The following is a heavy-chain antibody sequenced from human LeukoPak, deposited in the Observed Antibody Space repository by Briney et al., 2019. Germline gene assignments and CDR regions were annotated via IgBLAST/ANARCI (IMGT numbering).Heavy chain of an antibody. CDR2: INPNSGGT. D-gene: IGHD1-26*01. CDR3: ARGWGVVGDLFDY. Sequence: ASVKDSCKASVYTFTGYYMHWVRQAPGQGLEWMGWINPNSGGTNYAQKFQGRVTMTRDTSISTAYMELSRLRSDDTAVYYCARGWGVVGDLFDYWGQGTLVTVSS. J-gene: IGHJ4*02. V-gene: IGHV1-2*02. CDR1: VYTFTGYY.